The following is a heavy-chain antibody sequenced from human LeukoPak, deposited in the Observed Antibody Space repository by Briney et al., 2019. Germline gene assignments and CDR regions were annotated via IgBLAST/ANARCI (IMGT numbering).Heavy chain of an antibody. Sequence: GGSLRLSCAASGFTFSSHWMHWVRQAPGKGLVWVSRISSDGNSTTYADSVKGRFTISRDNAKSALYLQMNSLRAEDTAVYYCARLGATTGTDYWGQGTLVTVTS. V-gene: IGHV3-74*01. J-gene: IGHJ4*02. D-gene: IGHD1-1*01. CDR3: ARLGATTGTDY. CDR2: ISSDGNST. CDR1: GFTFSSHW.